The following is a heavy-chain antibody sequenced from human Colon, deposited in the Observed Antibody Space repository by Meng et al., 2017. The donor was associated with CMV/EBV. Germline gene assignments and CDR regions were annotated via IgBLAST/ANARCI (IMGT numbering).Heavy chain of an antibody. Sequence: SLKISCAASGFTFDDHAMHWVRQVPGKGPEWVAGITWNSETIAYGDSVKGRFTVSRDNAKNSLFLQMNSLRAEDTAVYYCAREYGPRDVNKGGYSHWGQGTLVTVSS. CDR1: GFTFDDHA. J-gene: IGHJ4*02. CDR2: ITWNSETI. D-gene: IGHD5-24*01. V-gene: IGHV3-9*01. CDR3: AREYGPRDVNKGGYSH.